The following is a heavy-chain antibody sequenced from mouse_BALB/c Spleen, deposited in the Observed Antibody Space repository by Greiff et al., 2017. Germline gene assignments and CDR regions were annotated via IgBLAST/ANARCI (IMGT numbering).Heavy chain of an antibody. J-gene: IGHJ2*01. CDR3: ARDRGDGNPFDY. D-gene: IGHD2-1*01. CDR1: GFSFTSYG. Sequence: QVQLKESGPGLVAPSQSLSITCTVSGFSFTSYGVHWVRQPPGKGLEWLGLIWAGGSTNYNSAFMSSLSISKDNSKSQVFLKMNSLQTDDTAMYYCARDRGDGNPFDYWGQGTTLTVSS. V-gene: IGHV2-9*02. CDR2: IWAGGST.